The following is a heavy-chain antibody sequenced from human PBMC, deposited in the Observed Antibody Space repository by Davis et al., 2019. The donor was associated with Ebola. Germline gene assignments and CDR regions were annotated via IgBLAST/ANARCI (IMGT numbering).Heavy chain of an antibody. Sequence: MPSETLSLTCTVSGGSISSYYWSWIRQPPGKGLEWLGYIYYSGSTNYNPSLKSLVTISVDTSKNQFSLKLSSVTAADTAVYYCAGGLLWFGELLNNWFDPWGQGTLVTVSS. V-gene: IGHV4-59*01. J-gene: IGHJ5*02. CDR1: GGSISSYY. CDR3: AGGLLWFGELLNNWFDP. D-gene: IGHD3-10*01. CDR2: IYYSGST.